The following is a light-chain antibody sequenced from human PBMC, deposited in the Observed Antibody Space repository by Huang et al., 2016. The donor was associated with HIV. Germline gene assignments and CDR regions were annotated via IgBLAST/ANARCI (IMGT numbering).Light chain of an antibody. J-gene: IGKJ2*01. CDR3: QQSYSFPRT. Sequence: DIQMTQSPSSLYASVGDRVTISCRASQSISAYLNWYQHRPGRAPKLLIYATSDLQGCVPSRFIGSRSATQFTLTISSLQPEDFATYYCQQSYSFPRTFGQGTKLDIK. V-gene: IGKV1-39*01. CDR1: QSISAY. CDR2: ATS.